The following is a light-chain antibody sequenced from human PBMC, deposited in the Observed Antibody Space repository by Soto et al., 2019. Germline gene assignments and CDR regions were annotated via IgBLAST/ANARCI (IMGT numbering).Light chain of an antibody. J-gene: IGKJ3*01. CDR1: QSISSSY. V-gene: IGKV3-20*01. Sequence: EIVLTQSPDTLSLSPGERATLSCRASQSISSSYLAWYQQKPGQAPRLLIYGASTRATGIPDRFSGSGSGTDFILTINRLEPEDFAVYYCQQYDTSFPFGPGTTVDIK. CDR2: GAS. CDR3: QQYDTSFP.